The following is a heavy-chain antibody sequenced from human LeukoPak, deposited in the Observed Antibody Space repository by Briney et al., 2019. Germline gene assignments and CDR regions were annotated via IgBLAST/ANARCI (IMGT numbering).Heavy chain of an antibody. CDR1: GYTFTSYD. J-gene: IGHJ6*03. D-gene: IGHD3-10*01. CDR3: ARGPHYGSGSPDYYYYMDV. V-gene: IGHV1-8*01. CDR2: MNPNSGNT. Sequence: ASVKVSCKASGYTFTSYDINWVRQATGQGLEWMGWMNPNSGNTGYAQKFQGRVTMTRNTSISTAYMELSSLGSEDTAVYYCARGPHYGSGSPDYYYYMDVWGKGTTVTVSS.